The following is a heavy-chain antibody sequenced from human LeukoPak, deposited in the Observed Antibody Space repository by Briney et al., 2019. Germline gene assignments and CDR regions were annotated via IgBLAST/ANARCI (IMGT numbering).Heavy chain of an antibody. CDR1: GDSINSLDL. J-gene: IGHJ4*02. CDR3: AVLVGRCSSGFYYYFDY. V-gene: IGHV4-4*02. D-gene: IGHD2-2*01. CDR2: MYLSGTT. Sequence: PSETLSLTCTVSGDSINSLDLWSWVRQPPGKGLEWIGEMYLSGTTHSNPSVKSRVTISIDKSKNQFFLNLSSVTAADTAVYYCAVLVGRCSSGFYYYFDYWGQGTLVTVSS.